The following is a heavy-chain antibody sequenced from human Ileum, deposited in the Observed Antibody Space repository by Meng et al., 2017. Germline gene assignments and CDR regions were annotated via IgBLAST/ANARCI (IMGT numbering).Heavy chain of an antibody. CDR3: AREPPAAAGTGADY. D-gene: IGHD6-13*01. J-gene: IGHJ4*02. V-gene: IGHV4-31*03. CDR1: GGSINSGAYY. CDR2: IYYSGTT. Sequence: QVQLQESGPGLVKPSQTLSLTCTVSGGSINSGAYYWTWIRQHPGKGLEWIGYIYYSGTTYHNPSLKSRVTISVDTSKNQSSLKLSSVTAADTAVYYCAREPPAAAGTGADYWGQGTLVTVSS.